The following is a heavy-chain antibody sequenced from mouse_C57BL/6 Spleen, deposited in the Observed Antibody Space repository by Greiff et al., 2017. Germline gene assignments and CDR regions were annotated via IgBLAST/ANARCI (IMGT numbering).Heavy chain of an antibody. CDR3: ARGDYDYGSWFAY. CDR1: GYSITSGYD. CDR2: ISYSGST. V-gene: IGHV3-1*01. Sequence: DVQIQESGPGMVKPSQSLSLTCTVTGYSITSGYDWHWIRHFPGNKLEWMGYISYSGSTNYNPSLKSRISITHDTSKNHFFLKLNSVTTEDTATYYCARGDYDYGSWFAYWGQGTLVTVSA. D-gene: IGHD2-4*01. J-gene: IGHJ3*01.